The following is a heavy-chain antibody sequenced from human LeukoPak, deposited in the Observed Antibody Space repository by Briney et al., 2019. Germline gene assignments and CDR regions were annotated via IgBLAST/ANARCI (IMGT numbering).Heavy chain of an antibody. CDR1: GFTFNDYP. D-gene: IGHD3-10*01. V-gene: IGHV3-15*01. J-gene: IGHJ4*02. CDR3: TTPYYYGSGTITPIYYFDY. CDR2: IKSKTDGGTT. Sequence: SGGSLRLSCAASGFTFNDYPMHWVRQAPGKGLEWVGRIKSKTDGGTTDYAAPVKGKFTISRDDSKNMLYLQMNSLKTEDTAVYYCTTPYYYGSGTITPIYYFDYWGQGTLVTVSS.